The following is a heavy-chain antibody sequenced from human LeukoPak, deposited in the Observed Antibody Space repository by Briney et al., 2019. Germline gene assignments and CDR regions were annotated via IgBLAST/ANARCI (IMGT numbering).Heavy chain of an antibody. CDR3: ARLGLGAYCSSTSCAGKLYYYYYMDV. D-gene: IGHD2-2*01. J-gene: IGHJ6*03. CDR2: INHSGST. CDR1: GGSFSGYY. V-gene: IGHV4-34*01. Sequence: SETLSLTCAVYGGSFSGYYWSWIRQPPGKGLEWIGEINHSGSTNYNPPLKSRVTISVDTSKNQFSLKLSSVTAADTAVYYCARLGLGAYCSSTSCAGKLYYYYYMDVWGKGTTVTVSS.